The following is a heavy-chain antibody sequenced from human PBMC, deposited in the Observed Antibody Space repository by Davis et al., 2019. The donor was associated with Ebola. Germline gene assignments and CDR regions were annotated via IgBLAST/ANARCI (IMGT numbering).Heavy chain of an antibody. CDR1: GGSISSYY. Sequence: SETLSLTCTVSGGSISSYYWSWIRQPPGKGLEWIGSIYYSGSTYYNPSLKSRVTISVDTSKNQFSLKLSSVTAADTAVYYCARDRGYYYGMDVWGQGTTVTVSS. V-gene: IGHV4-59*12. CDR3: ARDRGYYYGMDV. J-gene: IGHJ6*02. CDR2: IYYSGST.